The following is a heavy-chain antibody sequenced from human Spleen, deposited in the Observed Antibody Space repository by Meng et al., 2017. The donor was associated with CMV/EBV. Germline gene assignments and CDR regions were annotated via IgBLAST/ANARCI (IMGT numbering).Heavy chain of an antibody. CDR2: ISHDGTNK. V-gene: IGHV3-30*12. D-gene: IGHD6-13*01. CDR1: GFTFSSYG. CDR3: ARDGRIAAAGTYDYYGMDV. J-gene: IGHJ6*02. Sequence: GESLKISCAASGFTFSSYGMHWVRQAPGKGLEWVAVISHDGTNKYYADSAKGRFTISRDNSKNTLYLQMNRLRAEDTAVYYCARDGRIAAAGTYDYYGMDVWGQGTTVTVSS.